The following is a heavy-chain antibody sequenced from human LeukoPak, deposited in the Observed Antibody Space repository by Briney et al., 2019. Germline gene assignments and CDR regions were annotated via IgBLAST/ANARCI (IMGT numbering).Heavy chain of an antibody. Sequence: GGALRLSCPPSRFTLSSYLMSWVRQAPGKGLEWVANIKQDGSEKCYVDSVKGRFNISRDNAKNSLYLQMTSLRVEDRAVYYCAIGDIFDYWGQGTMVTVCS. V-gene: IGHV3-7*01. CDR3: AIGDIFDY. CDR2: IKQDGSEK. J-gene: IGHJ4*02. CDR1: RFTLSSYL.